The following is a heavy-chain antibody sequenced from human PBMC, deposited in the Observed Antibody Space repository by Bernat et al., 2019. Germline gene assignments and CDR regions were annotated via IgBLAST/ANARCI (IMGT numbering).Heavy chain of an antibody. CDR3: AKLYSSSWSDAFDI. D-gene: IGHD6-13*01. V-gene: IGHV3-23*04. Sequence: EVQLVESGGGLVQPGGSLRLSCPASGFTFSSYAMSWVRQAPGKGLEWVSVISGSGSNTYYAGAVKGGFTISRDNSKNTLYLQMNSLRAEDTAVYYCAKLYSSSWSDAFDIWGQGTMVTISS. J-gene: IGHJ3*02. CDR1: GFTFSSYA. CDR2: ISGSGSNT.